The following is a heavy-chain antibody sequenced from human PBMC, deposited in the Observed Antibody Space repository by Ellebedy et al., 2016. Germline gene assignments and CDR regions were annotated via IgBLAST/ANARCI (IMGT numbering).Heavy chain of an antibody. D-gene: IGHD2-21*02. J-gene: IGHJ5*02. CDR2: INHSGST. CDR1: GGSFSGYY. V-gene: IGHV4-34*01. CDR3: ARVFYSPPSGDSTYNWFDP. Sequence: SETLSLXXAVYGGSFSGYYWSWIRQPPGKGLEWIGEINHSGSTNYNPSLKSRVTISVDTSKNQFSLKLSSVTAADTAVYYCARVFYSPPSGDSTYNWFDPWGQGTLVTVSS.